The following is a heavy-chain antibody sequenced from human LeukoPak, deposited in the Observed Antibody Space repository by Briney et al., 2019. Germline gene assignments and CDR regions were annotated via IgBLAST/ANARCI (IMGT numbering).Heavy chain of an antibody. D-gene: IGHD6-19*01. J-gene: IGHJ4*02. CDR1: GASTSSRY. CDR3: AQTTGWPGFDF. Sequence: SETLSLTCSASGASTSSRYWSWIRQSPGRTVEWIGHIYNGRNTKYNPSLTSRVTISVDTSKNQFSLRMTSVTAADTAIYYCAQTTGWPGFDFWGPGALVTVSS. CDR2: IYNGRNT. V-gene: IGHV4-59*08.